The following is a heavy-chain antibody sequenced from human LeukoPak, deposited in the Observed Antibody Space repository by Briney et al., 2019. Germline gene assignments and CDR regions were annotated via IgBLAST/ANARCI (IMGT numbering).Heavy chain of an antibody. CDR2: LSGSGSTT. Sequence: PGGSLRLSCAASGFTFSNSAMSWVRQAPGKGREWVSTLSGSGSTTYYADSVKGRFTISTHNSKNTLYLQINSLRAEDTAVYYCAKGIYSSGWSYFDYLGHGTLVTGPS. CDR3: AKGIYSSGWSYFDY. V-gene: IGHV3-23*01. J-gene: IGHJ4*01. CDR1: GFTFSNSA. D-gene: IGHD6-19*01.